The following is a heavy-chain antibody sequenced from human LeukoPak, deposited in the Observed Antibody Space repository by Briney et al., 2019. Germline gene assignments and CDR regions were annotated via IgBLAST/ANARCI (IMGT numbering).Heavy chain of an antibody. D-gene: IGHD5-24*01. Sequence: PGRSLRLSCAASGFTFSSYAMHWVRQAPGKGLEWVAVISYDGSNKYYADSVEGRFTISRDNSKNTLYLQMNSLRAEDTAVYYCAREAVLGVEMATRIFDYWGQGTLVTVSS. CDR3: AREAVLGVEMATRIFDY. CDR1: GFTFSSYA. V-gene: IGHV3-30*04. CDR2: ISYDGSNK. J-gene: IGHJ4*02.